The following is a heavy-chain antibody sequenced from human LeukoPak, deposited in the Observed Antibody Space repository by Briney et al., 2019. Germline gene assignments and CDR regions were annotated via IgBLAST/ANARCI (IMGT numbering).Heavy chain of an antibody. CDR2: ISSNAHPT. CDR1: GFTFSSYA. Sequence: GGSLRLSCSVFGFTFSSYAMHWVRQPPGKGLEYVSSISSNAHPTYYADSVKGRFTISSDNSKSTLDLQMSSLRPEDTAVYFCARGHSSGTYWGQGTLVTVSS. J-gene: IGHJ4*02. CDR3: ARGHSSGTY. V-gene: IGHV3-64D*06. D-gene: IGHD6-19*01.